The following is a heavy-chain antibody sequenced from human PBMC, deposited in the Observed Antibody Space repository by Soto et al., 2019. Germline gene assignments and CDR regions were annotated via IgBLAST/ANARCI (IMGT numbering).Heavy chain of an antibody. J-gene: IGHJ4*02. CDR1: GFSLSTTGMR. CDR3: VRSYSTSSGGVFDY. V-gene: IGHV2-70*04. D-gene: IGHD6-6*01. CDR2: VDWSDDK. Sequence: ATLVNPTQTLTLTCTFSGFSLSTTGMRVTWIRQPPGKALEWLARVDWSDDKSYRTSLKTRLTISKDTSKNQVVLIMTIMDPVDTATYYCVRSYSTSSGGVFDYWGQGALVTVSS.